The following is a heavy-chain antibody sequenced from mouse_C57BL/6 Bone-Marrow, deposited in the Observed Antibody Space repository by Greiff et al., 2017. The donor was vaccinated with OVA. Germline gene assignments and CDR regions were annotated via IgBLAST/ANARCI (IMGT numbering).Heavy chain of an antibody. J-gene: IGHJ1*03. CDR2: INPGSGGT. V-gene: IGHV1-54*01. D-gene: IGHD1-1*01. CDR3: ARSEEIATYWYFDV. Sequence: QVQLQQSGAELVRPGTSVKVSCKASGYAFTNYLIEWVKQRPGQGLEWIGVINPGSGGTNYNEKFKGKATLTADKSSSTAYMQLSSLTSEDSAVYFCARSEEIATYWYFDVWGTGTTVTVSS. CDR1: GYAFTNYL.